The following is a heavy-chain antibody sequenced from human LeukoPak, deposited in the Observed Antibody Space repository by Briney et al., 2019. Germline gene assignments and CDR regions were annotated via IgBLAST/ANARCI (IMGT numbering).Heavy chain of an antibody. Sequence: SETLSLTCAVSGYSITSGDYWGWIRQPPGKGLEWIGSLYHSGSTYNNPSLKNRLTISVDTSKSQFSLKLTSVTAADTAVYYCARTTYYYEGSFDYWGQGTLVTVSS. CDR2: LYHSGST. J-gene: IGHJ4*02. D-gene: IGHD3-22*01. V-gene: IGHV4-38-2*01. CDR1: GYSITSGDY. CDR3: ARTTYYYEGSFDY.